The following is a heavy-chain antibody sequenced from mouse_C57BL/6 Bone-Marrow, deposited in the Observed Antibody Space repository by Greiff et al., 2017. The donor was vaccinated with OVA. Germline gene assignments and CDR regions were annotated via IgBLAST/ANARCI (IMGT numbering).Heavy chain of an antibody. D-gene: IGHD2-4*01. J-gene: IGHJ4*01. CDR1: GYTFTSYG. CDR2: IYPRSGNT. Sequence: QVQLKQSGAELARPGASVKLSCKASGYTFTSYGISWVKQRTGQGLEWIGEIYPRSGNTYYNEKFKGKATLTADKSSSTAYMELRSLTSEDSAVYFCARKGSIYYDYSPAMDYWGQGTSVTVSS. CDR3: ARKGSIYYDYSPAMDY. V-gene: IGHV1-81*01.